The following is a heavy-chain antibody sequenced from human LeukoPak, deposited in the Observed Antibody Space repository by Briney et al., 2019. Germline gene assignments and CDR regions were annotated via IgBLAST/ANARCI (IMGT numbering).Heavy chain of an antibody. CDR2: IKSKTDGGTT. D-gene: IGHD2-2*02. CDR3: TRYCSSTSCYTGRQFDY. J-gene: IGHJ4*02. Sequence: GGSLRLSCAASGFTFSNAWMSWVRQAPGKGLEWVGRIKSKTDGGTTDYAAPVKGRFTISRDDSKNTLYLQMNSLKTEDTAVYYCTRYCSSTSCYTGRQFDYWGQGTLVTVSS. CDR1: GFTFSNAW. V-gene: IGHV3-15*01.